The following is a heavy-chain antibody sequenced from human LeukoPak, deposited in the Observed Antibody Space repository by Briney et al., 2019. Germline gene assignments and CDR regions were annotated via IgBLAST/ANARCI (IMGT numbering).Heavy chain of an antibody. V-gene: IGHV4-61*01. CDR2: IYYSGST. J-gene: IGHJ6*02. Sequence: PSETLSLTCTVSGGSVSSGSYYWSWIRQPPGKGLEWIGYIYYSGSTNYNPSLKSRVTISVDTSKNQFSLKLSSVTAADTAVYYCARGHIVVVTAIFYYYYGMDVWGQRTTVTVSS. CDR3: ARGHIVVVTAIFYYYYGMDV. D-gene: IGHD2-21*02. CDR1: GGSVSSGSYY.